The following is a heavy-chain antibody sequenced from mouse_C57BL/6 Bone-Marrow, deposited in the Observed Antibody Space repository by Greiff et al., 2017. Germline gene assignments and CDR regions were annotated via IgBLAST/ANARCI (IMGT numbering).Heavy chain of an antibody. V-gene: IGHV3-6*01. Sequence: DVQLQESGPGLVKSSQSLSLTCSVTGYSITSGYYWNWIRQFPGNKLEWMGYISYDGSNNYNPSLKNRISITRDTSKNQFFLKLNSVTTEDTATYYCARENYGSSLYAMDYWGQGTSVTVSS. J-gene: IGHJ4*01. CDR2: ISYDGSN. CDR1: GYSITSGYY. D-gene: IGHD1-1*01. CDR3: ARENYGSSLYAMDY.